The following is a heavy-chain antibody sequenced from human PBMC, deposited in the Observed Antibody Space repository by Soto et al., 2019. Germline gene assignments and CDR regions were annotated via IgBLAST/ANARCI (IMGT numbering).Heavy chain of an antibody. CDR1: GGSISSSNW. CDR2: IYHSGST. J-gene: IGHJ6*02. D-gene: IGHD1-26*01. CDR3: ARVSGSYYYGMDV. V-gene: IGHV4-4*02. Sequence: SETLSLTCAVSGGSISSSNWRSWVRQPPGKGLEWIGEIYHSGSTNYNPSLKSRVTISVDKSKNQFSLKLSSVTAADTAVYYCARVSGSYYYGMDVWGQGTTVTVSS.